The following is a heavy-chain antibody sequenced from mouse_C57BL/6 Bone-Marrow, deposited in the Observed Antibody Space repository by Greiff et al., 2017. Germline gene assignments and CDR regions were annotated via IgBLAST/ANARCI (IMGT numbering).Heavy chain of an antibody. V-gene: IGHV1-63*01. CDR1: GYTFTTYW. D-gene: IGHD2-3*01. Sequence: QVQLQQSGAELVRPGTSVKMSCKASGYTFTTYWIGWAKQRPGHGLEWIGDIYPGGGYTNYNEKFKGKATLTADKSSSTAYMQFSSLTSEDSAIYYCARLYAYYFDYWGQGTTLTVSS. J-gene: IGHJ2*01. CDR2: IYPGGGYT. CDR3: ARLYAYYFDY.